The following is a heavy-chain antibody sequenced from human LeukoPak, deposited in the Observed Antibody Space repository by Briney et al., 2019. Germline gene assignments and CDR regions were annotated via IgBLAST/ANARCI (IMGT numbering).Heavy chain of an antibody. CDR3: ASMGYYYDSSGYYRY. CDR2: ISSSSSTI. J-gene: IGHJ4*02. CDR1: GFTFSSYS. D-gene: IGHD3-22*01. Sequence: GGSLRLSCAASGFTFSSYSMNWVRQAPGKGLEWVSYISSSSSTIYYADSVKGRFTISRDNAKNSLYLQMNSLRAEDTAVYYCASMGYYYDSSGYYRYWGQGTLVTVSS. V-gene: IGHV3-48*04.